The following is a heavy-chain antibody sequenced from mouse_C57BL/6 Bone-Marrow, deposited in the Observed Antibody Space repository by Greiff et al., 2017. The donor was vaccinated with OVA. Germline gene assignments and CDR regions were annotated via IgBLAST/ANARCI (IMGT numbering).Heavy chain of an antibody. CDR3: ARKKYYYGSSYFDY. J-gene: IGHJ2*01. CDR1: GYAFSSSW. V-gene: IGHV1-82*01. Sequence: QVQLQQSGPELVKPGASVKISCKASGYAFSSSWMNWVKQRPGKGLEWIGRIYPGDGDTNYNGKFKGKATLTADKSSSTAYMQLSSLTSEDSAVYYCARKKYYYGSSYFDYWGQGTTLTVSS. D-gene: IGHD1-1*01. CDR2: IYPGDGDT.